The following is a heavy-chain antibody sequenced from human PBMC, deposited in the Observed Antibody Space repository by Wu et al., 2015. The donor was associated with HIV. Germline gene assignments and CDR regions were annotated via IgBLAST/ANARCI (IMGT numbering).Heavy chain of an antibody. CDR1: GGSITSGSNY. Sequence: QVQLQESGPRLVKPSETLSVTCTVSGGSITSGSNYWSWIRQPAGKGLEWIGYIYTTGSTNFNPSLKSRVTISLHASKNQFSLNLTSATAADTAIYYCARSQVRLFQSLEWPRPYDSWGQGTLVTVSS. D-gene: IGHD3-3*01. CDR3: ARSQVRLFQSLEWPRPYDS. CDR2: IYTTGST. V-gene: IGHV4-61*10. J-gene: IGHJ4*02.